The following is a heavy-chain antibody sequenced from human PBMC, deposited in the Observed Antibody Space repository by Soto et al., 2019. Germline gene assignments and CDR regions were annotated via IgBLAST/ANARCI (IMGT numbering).Heavy chain of an antibody. CDR3: ALIDYYYDSSGYSSYYYGMDV. V-gene: IGHV5-10-1*01. J-gene: IGHJ6*02. CDR1: GYSFTSYW. CDR2: IDPSDSYT. D-gene: IGHD3-22*01. Sequence: ESLKISCKGSGYSFTSYWISWVRQMPGKGLEWMGRIDPSDSYTNYSPSFQGHVTISADKSISTAYLQWSSLKASDTAMYYCALIDYYYDSSGYSSYYYGMDVWGQGTTVTVSS.